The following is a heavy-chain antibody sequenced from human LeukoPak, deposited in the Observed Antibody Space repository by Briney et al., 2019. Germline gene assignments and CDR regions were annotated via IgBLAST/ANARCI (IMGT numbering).Heavy chain of an antibody. D-gene: IGHD2-2*02. Sequence: ASVKVSCKASGYSFTNHDRHWVRQAPGQRLEWMGCINPDNGNTKYSQEFQGRVTITRDTSATTAYMELSSLRSEDMAVYYCTLYNYWGQGTLVTVSS. J-gene: IGHJ4*02. V-gene: IGHV1-3*03. CDR2: INPDNGNT. CDR3: TLYNY. CDR1: GYSFTNHD.